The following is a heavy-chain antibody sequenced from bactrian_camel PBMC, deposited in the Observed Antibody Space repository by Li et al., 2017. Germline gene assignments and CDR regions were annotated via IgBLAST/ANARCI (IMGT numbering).Heavy chain of an antibody. CDR2: RKTIKGDR. Sequence: VQLVESGGAFVHPGGSLTLSCAASGFAADMYDMNWVRQAPGKGLEWDSTRKTIKGDRYYADSVKGRFTISRDNAQNTVYLQMNSLKPEDTAVYYCAADKWRVGVYNYWGQGTQVTVS. CDR1: GFAADMYD. V-gene: IGHV3S40*01. CDR3: AADKWRVGVYNY. D-gene: IGHD3*01. J-gene: IGHJ4*01.